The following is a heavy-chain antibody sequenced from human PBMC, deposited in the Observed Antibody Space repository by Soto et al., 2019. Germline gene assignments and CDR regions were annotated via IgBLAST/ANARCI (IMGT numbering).Heavy chain of an antibody. Sequence: SETLSLTCTVSGGSISSGGYYWNWVRQPPGKGLEWIGSIYYSGSTYYNPSLKSRVTISVDRSKNQFSLKLSSVTAADTAVYYCARAIGWFGELLGGYYFDYWGQGTLVTVSS. CDR2: IYYSGST. V-gene: IGHV4-39*07. D-gene: IGHD3-10*01. CDR1: GGSISSGGYY. CDR3: ARAIGWFGELLGGYYFDY. J-gene: IGHJ4*02.